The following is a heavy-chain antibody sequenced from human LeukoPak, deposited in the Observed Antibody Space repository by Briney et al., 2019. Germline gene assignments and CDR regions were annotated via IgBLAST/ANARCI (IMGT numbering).Heavy chain of an antibody. CDR1: GFTFSSYE. Sequence: GGSLRLSCAASGFTFSSYEMNWVRQAPGKGLEWVSYISISCSTIYYADSVKGRFTISIDNAKNSLYLQINSLRAEDTAVYYCARGSRYTYDFTGRERTKSRLDYWGQGTLVTVSS. J-gene: IGHJ4*02. D-gene: IGHD5-18*01. CDR2: ISISCSTI. CDR3: ARGSRYTYDFTGRERTKSRLDY. V-gene: IGHV3-48*03.